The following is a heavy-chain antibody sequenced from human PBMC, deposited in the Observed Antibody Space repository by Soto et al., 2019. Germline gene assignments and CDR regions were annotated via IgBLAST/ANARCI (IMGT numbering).Heavy chain of an antibody. D-gene: IGHD3-10*01. Sequence: EVQLVESGGGLVKPGGSLRLSCAASRFTFNNAWMSWVRQAPGKGLEWVGRIKSKTDGGTTDYAAPVKGRFTISRDDSKNTMYLQMNSLKTEDTAVYYCTTDQLRAYFYGSGSYSLFDYWGQGTLVTVSS. V-gene: IGHV3-15*01. CDR2: IKSKTDGGTT. CDR1: RFTFNNAW. J-gene: IGHJ4*02. CDR3: TTDQLRAYFYGSGSYSLFDY.